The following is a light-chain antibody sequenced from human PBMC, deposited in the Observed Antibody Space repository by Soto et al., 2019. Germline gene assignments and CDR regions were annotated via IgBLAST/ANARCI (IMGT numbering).Light chain of an antibody. CDR1: QSVSSN. Sequence: EIVMTQSPATLSVSPGERASLSCRASQSVSSNLAWYQQKPGQAPRLLIYGASTRATGTPARFSGSGSGTEFTLTISSLQPEDFAVFYCLQYNNWWTFGQGTKVDIK. J-gene: IGKJ1*01. V-gene: IGKV3-15*01. CDR2: GAS. CDR3: LQYNNWWT.